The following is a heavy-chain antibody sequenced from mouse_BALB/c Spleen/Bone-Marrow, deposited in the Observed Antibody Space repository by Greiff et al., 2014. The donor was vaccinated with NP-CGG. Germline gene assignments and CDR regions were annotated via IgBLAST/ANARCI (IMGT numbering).Heavy chain of an antibody. V-gene: IGHV14-3*02. J-gene: IGHJ1*01. Sequence: EVMLVESGSELVKPGASVKLSCAASGFNIKDTYMHWVKQRPEQGLEWIGRIDPANGDTKYDPKFQGKATITADTSSNTAYLQLSSVSSEDTAVYYCTRPSFYYGSSYWYFDVWGAGTTVTVSS. D-gene: IGHD1-1*01. CDR3: TRPSFYYGSSYWYFDV. CDR2: IDPANGDT. CDR1: GFNIKDTY.